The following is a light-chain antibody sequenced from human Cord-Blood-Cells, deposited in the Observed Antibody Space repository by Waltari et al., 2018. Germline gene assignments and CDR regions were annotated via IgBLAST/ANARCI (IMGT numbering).Light chain of an antibody. Sequence: QSALTQPASVSGSPGQSLPISCTGTSSDVGGYNYASWYQQHPGKAPNLIIYDVRNRPSGVSNRFSGSKSGNTASLTISGLQAEDEADYYCSSYTSSSTLDVFGTGTKVTVL. V-gene: IGLV2-14*03. CDR2: DVR. CDR1: SSDVGGYNY. CDR3: SSYTSSSTLDV. J-gene: IGLJ1*01.